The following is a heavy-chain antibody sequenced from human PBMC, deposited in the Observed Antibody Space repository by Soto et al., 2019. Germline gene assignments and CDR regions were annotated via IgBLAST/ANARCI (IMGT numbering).Heavy chain of an antibody. D-gene: IGHD2-2*02. CDR1: GGTFSSYA. J-gene: IGHJ6*02. V-gene: IGHV1-69*06. CDR3: ARGNEDIVVVPAAIYYYYGMDV. Sequence: QVQLVQSGAEVKKPGSSVKVSCKASGGTFSSYAISWVRQAPGQGLEWMGGIIPIFGTANYAQKFQGRVTITAEKSTSTAYMELSSLRSEDTAVYYCARGNEDIVVVPAAIYYYYGMDVWGQGTTVTVSS. CDR2: IIPIFGTA.